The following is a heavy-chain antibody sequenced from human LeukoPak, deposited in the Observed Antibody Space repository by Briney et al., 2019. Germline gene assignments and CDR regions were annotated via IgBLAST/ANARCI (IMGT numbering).Heavy chain of an antibody. Sequence: GGSLRLSCAASGFTFSSYGMHWVRQAPGKGLEWVAVISYDGSNKYYADSVKGRFTISRDNSKNTLYLQMNSLRAEDTAVYYCARDHAPRYFDWLYYFDYWGQGTLVTVSS. CDR1: GFTFSSYG. CDR3: ARDHAPRYFDWLYYFDY. J-gene: IGHJ4*02. CDR2: ISYDGSNK. D-gene: IGHD3-9*01. V-gene: IGHV3-30*03.